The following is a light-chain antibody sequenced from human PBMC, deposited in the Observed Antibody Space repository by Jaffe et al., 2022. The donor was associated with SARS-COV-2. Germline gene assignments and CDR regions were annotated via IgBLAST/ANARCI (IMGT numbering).Light chain of an antibody. J-gene: IGLJ3*02. Sequence: QSVLTQPPSVSAAPGQKVTISCSGSSSNVANNYVSWYQQLPGTAPKVLIYEDNKRPSGIPDRFSAFKSGTSATLTITGLQTGDEADYYCGTWDSSLTAGMFGGGTKLTVL. CDR1: SSNVANNY. CDR3: GTWDSSLTAGM. CDR2: EDN. V-gene: IGLV1-51*01.